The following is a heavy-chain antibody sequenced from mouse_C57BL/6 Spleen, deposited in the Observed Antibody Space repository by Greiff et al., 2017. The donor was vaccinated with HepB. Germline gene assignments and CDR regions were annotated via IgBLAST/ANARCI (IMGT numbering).Heavy chain of an antibody. Sequence: EVKLMESGPGLVKPSQSLSLTCSVTGYSITSGYYWNWIRQFPGNKLEWMGYISYDGSNNYNPSLKNRISITRDTSKNQFFLKLNSVTTEDTATYYCARERLGYYFDYWGQGTTLTVSS. D-gene: IGHD3-2*02. CDR2: ISYDGSN. CDR3: ARERLGYYFDY. CDR1: GYSITSGYY. V-gene: IGHV3-6*01. J-gene: IGHJ2*01.